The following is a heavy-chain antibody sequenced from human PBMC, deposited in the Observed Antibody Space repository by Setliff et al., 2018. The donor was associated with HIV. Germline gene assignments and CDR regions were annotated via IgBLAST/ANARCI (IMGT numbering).Heavy chain of an antibody. V-gene: IGHV5-51*01. CDR1: GYSFRSYW. D-gene: IGHD2-2*01. J-gene: IGHJ3*01. CDR3: ASPGYCSSPNCMNVFNF. Sequence: PGESLKISCKGSGYSFRSYWIGWVRQRPGKGLEWMGIIHPGDSDVKYSPSLQAQVTISADKSINTAYVQWSSLEASDTAMYYCASPGYCSSPNCMNVFNFWGHGTMVTVSS. CDR2: IHPGDSDV.